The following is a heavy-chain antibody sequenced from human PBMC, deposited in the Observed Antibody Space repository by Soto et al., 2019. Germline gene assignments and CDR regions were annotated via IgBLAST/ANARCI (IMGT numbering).Heavy chain of an antibody. CDR1: GGSISSGGYY. CDR2: IYYSGST. D-gene: IGHD6-13*01. J-gene: IGHJ4*02. CDR3: ARDGGLIAGSPRLFFDY. V-gene: IGHV4-31*03. Sequence: QVQLQESGPGLVKPSQTLSLTCTVSGGSISSGGYYWSWIRQHPGKGLEWIGYIYYSGSTYYNPYLKSRVTISVDTSKNQFSLKLSSVTAADTAVYYCARDGGLIAGSPRLFFDYWGQGTLVTVSS.